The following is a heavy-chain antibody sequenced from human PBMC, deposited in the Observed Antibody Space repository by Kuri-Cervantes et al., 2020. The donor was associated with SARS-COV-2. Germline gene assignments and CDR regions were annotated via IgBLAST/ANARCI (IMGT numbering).Heavy chain of an antibody. CDR3: ARTYCTNGVCPYYYYGMDV. Sequence: SGPTLVKPTQTLTLTCTFSGFSLSTSGVGVGWIRQPPGKALEWLALIYWNDDKRYSPSLKSRLTITKDTSKNQVVPTMTNMDPVDTATYYCARTYCTNGVCPYYYYGMDVWGQGTTVTVSS. CDR2: IYWNDDK. D-gene: IGHD2-8*01. CDR1: GFSLSTSGVG. V-gene: IGHV2-5*01. J-gene: IGHJ6*02.